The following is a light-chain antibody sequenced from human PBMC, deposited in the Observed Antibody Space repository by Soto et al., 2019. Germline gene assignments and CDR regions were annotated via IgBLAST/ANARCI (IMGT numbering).Light chain of an antibody. CDR2: DVN. CDR3: CSYAGSNSYA. CDR1: SSDVGGFNS. V-gene: IGLV2-11*01. J-gene: IGLJ1*01. Sequence: QSALTQPRSVSGSPGQSVTISCTGTSSDVGGFNSVSWYQQHPGKAPKLMIYDVNKRPSGVPDRFSGSKSGSTASLTISGLQAEDEADYYCCSYAGSNSYAFATGTKVTVL.